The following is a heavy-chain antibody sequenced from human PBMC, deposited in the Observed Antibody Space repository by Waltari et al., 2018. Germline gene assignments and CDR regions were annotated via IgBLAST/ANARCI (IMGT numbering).Heavy chain of an antibody. D-gene: IGHD6-6*01. Sequence: QVQLQQWGAGLLKPSETLSLTCAVYGGSFSGYYWSWIRQPPGKGLEWIWEINHSGSTNYNPSLKSRVTISVDTSKNQFSLKLSSVTAADTAVYYCARRIAARRGYYFDYWGQGTLVTVSS. CDR1: GGSFSGYY. CDR2: INHSGST. V-gene: IGHV4-34*02. CDR3: ARRIAARRGYYFDY. J-gene: IGHJ4*02.